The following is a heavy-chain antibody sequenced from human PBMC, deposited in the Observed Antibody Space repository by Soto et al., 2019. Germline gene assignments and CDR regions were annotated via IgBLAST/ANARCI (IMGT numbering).Heavy chain of an antibody. Sequence: AAVKVSGKASGYTFTSYDINWVRQATGQGLEWMGWMNPNSGNTGYAQKFQGRVTMTRNTSISTAYMELSSVGSEDRAVYYCARHYGDYWFCYYYYYYGIDVWGQGTTVTVSS. V-gene: IGHV1-8*01. D-gene: IGHD4-17*01. J-gene: IGHJ6*02. CDR1: GYTFTSYD. CDR2: MNPNSGNT. CDR3: ARHYGDYWFCYYYYYYGIDV.